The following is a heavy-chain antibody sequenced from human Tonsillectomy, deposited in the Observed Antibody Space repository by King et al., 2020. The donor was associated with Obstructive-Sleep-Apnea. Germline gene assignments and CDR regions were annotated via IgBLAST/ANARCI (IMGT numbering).Heavy chain of an antibody. CDR1: GFTFSSYW. D-gene: IGHD4-17*01. J-gene: IGHJ1*01. V-gene: IGHV3-7*03. CDR3: ARCRGYGDRGAQH. CDR2: IKQDGSEK. Sequence: VQLVESGGGLVQPGGSLRLSCAASGFTFSSYWMSWVRQAPGKGLEWVANIKQDGSEKYYVDSVKGRFTISRDNAKNSLYLQMNSLRAEDTAVYYCARCRGYGDRGAQHWGQGTLVTVSS.